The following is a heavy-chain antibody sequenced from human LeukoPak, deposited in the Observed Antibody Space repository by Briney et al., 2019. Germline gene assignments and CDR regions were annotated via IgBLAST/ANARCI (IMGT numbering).Heavy chain of an antibody. CDR1: GYTFTSYG. CDR2: INPNSGGT. D-gene: IGHD5-24*01. V-gene: IGHV1-2*02. J-gene: IGHJ5*02. Sequence: ASVKVSCKASGYTFTSYGISWVRQAPGQGLEWMGWINPNSGGTNYAQKFQGRVTMTRDTSISTAYMELSRLRSDDTAVYYCAREGRDGYNFLLHWFDPWGQGTLVTVSS. CDR3: AREGRDGYNFLLHWFDP.